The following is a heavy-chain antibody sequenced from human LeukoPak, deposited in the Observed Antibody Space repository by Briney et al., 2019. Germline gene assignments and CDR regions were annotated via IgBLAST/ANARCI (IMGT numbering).Heavy chain of an antibody. CDR2: INHSGST. CDR1: GGSISSYY. J-gene: IGHJ5*02. Sequence: SETLSLTCTVSGGSISSYYWSWIRQPPGKGLEWIGEINHSGSTNYNPSLKSRVTISVDTSKNQFSLKLSSVTAADTAVYYCARGLTIPTNWFDPWGQGTLVTVSS. D-gene: IGHD5-24*01. V-gene: IGHV4-34*01. CDR3: ARGLTIPTNWFDP.